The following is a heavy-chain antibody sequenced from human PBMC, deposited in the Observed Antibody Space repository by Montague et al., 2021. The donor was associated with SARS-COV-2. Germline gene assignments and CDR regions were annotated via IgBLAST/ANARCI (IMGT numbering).Heavy chain of an antibody. J-gene: IGHJ4*02. CDR1: GDSISSSYW. CDR2: IFHSGTT. D-gene: IGHD6-13*01. Sequence: SETLSLTCAVSGDSISSSYWWNWVRQSPGKGLEWIGEIFHSGTTNYNPSLKSRITISVDKSRNQFSLRLSSVTAADTAIYYCASWSESVSWYQASLDYWGQGTLITVSS. CDR3: ASWSESVSWYQASLDY. V-gene: IGHV4-4*02.